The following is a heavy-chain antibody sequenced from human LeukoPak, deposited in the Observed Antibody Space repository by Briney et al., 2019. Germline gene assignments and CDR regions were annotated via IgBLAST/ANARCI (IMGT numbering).Heavy chain of an antibody. CDR3: ARDGVPPGNRFYYYDSQRWAAGFDP. J-gene: IGHJ5*02. CDR1: GYTFTSYA. CDR2: IIPIFGTA. Sequence: SVKVSCKASGYTFTSYAMNWVRQAPGQGLEWMGGIIPIFGTANYAQKFQGRVTITADESTSTAYMELSSLRSEDTAVYYCARDGVPPGNRFYYYDSQRWAAGFDPWGQGTLVTVSS. D-gene: IGHD3-22*01. V-gene: IGHV1-69*13.